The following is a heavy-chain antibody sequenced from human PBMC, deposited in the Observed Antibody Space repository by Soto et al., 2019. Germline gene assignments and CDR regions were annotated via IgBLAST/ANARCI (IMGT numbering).Heavy chain of an antibody. CDR2: IYYSGST. J-gene: IGHJ3*02. CDR3: ARRVVAVAGTSGDDAFDI. Sequence: QLLESGPGLVKPSETLSLTCTVSGGSISSSSYYWGWIRQPPGKGLEWIGSIYYSGSTYYNPSLKSRVTISVDTSKNQFSLKLSSVTAADTAVYYCARRVVAVAGTSGDDAFDIWGQGTMVTVSS. CDR1: GGSISSSSYY. V-gene: IGHV4-39*01. D-gene: IGHD6-19*01.